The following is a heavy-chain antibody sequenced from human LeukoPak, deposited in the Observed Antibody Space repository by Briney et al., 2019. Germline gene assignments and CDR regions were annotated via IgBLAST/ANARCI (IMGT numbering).Heavy chain of an antibody. V-gene: IGHV4-34*01. CDR1: GGSFGGYY. CDR2: INHSGST. CDR3: ARETSLLLWFGEINNWFDP. Sequence: SETLSLTCAVYGGSFGGYYWSWIRQPPGKGLEWIGEINHSGSTNYNPSLKSRATISVDTSKNQFSLKLSSVTAADTAVYYCARETSLLLWFGEINNWFDPWGQGTLVTVSS. J-gene: IGHJ5*02. D-gene: IGHD3-10*01.